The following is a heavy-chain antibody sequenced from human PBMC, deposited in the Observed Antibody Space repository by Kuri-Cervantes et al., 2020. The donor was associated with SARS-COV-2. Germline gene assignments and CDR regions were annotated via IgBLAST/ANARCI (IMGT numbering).Heavy chain of an antibody. CDR1: GYTFTSYG. D-gene: IGHD3-16*01. CDR3: ASLGDAGDLSPPFDY. Sequence: SVKVSCKASGYTFTSYGISWVRQAPGQGLEWMGGIIPIFGTANYAQKFQGRVTITADGSTSTAYMELSSLRSEDTAVYYCASLGDAGDLSPPFDYWGQGTLVTVSS. V-gene: IGHV1-69*13. CDR2: IIPIFGTA. J-gene: IGHJ4*02.